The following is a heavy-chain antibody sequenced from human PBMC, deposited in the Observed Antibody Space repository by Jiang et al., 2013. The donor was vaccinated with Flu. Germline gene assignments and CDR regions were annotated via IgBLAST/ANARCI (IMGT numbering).Heavy chain of an antibody. CDR3: ARDEYSGSYFPSFDP. CDR2: IIPILGIA. Sequence: GAEVKKPGSSVKVSCKASGGTFSSYAISWVRQAPGQGLEWMGRIIPILGIANYAQKFQGRVTITADKSTSTAYMELSSLRSEDTAVYYCARDEYSGSYFPSFDPWGQGTLVTVSS. CDR1: GGTFSSYA. J-gene: IGHJ5*02. V-gene: IGHV1-69*04. D-gene: IGHD1-26*01.